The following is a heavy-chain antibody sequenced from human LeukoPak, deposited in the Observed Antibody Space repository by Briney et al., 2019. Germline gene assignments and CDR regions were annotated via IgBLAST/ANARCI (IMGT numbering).Heavy chain of an antibody. CDR3: ARDGLGYYDSSGYYGHDY. CDR2: ISSSSSYI. V-gene: IGHV3-21*01. J-gene: IGHJ4*02. CDR1: GFTFSSYS. D-gene: IGHD3-22*01. Sequence: PGGSLRLSCAASGFTFSSYSMNWVRQAPGKGLEWVSSISSSSSYIYYADSVKGRFTISRDNAKNSLYLQMNSLRAEDTAVYYCARDGLGYYDSSGYYGHDYWGQGTLVTVSS.